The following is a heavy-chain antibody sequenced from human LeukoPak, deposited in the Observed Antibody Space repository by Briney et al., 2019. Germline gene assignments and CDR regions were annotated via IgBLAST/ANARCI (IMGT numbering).Heavy chain of an antibody. CDR1: GYPFTSYW. CDR3: ARQDASGTYDAFDV. D-gene: IGHD3-10*01. V-gene: IGHV5-51*01. J-gene: IGHJ3*01. CDR2: IYPGDSDT. Sequence: KLGESLKISCKDSGYPFTSYWIAWVRQMPGKGLEWMRIIYPGDSDTRYSPSFQGRVTISADKSINTAYLLWSSLQASDTATYYCARQDASGTYDAFDVWGQGTVVTV.